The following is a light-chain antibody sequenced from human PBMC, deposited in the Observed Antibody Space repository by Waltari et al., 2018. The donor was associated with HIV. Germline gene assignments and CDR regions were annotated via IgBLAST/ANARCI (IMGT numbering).Light chain of an antibody. V-gene: IGLV2-14*03. J-gene: IGLJ1*01. CDR3: SSYTSSNTLPYV. Sequence: QSPLTQPASVSGSPGQSITISCTGTSSDVGGYNYISWSQQHPGKAPKLMIYDVSNRPSGVSNRFSGSKSGNTASLTISGLQAEDEADYYCSSYTSSNTLPYVFGTGTKVTVL. CDR2: DVS. CDR1: SSDVGGYNY.